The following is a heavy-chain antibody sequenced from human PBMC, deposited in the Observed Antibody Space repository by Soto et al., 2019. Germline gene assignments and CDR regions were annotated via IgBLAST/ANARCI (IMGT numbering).Heavy chain of an antibody. CDR1: GFTFSGSA. Sequence: EVQLVESGGGLVQPGGSLKLSCVVSGFTFSGSAMHWVRQASGKGLEGVGRIRSKANNYATAYAASVKGRFTISRDDSKNTAYLQMNSLITEDTAVYYCTSRYASGSPWGQGTLVTVSS. CDR3: TSRYASGSP. D-gene: IGHD3-10*01. V-gene: IGHV3-73*02. CDR2: IRSKANNYAT. J-gene: IGHJ4*02.